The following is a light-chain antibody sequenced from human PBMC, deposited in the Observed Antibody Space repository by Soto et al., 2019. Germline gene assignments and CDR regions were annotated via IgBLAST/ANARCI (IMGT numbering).Light chain of an antibody. V-gene: IGKV3-15*01. J-gene: IGKJ1*01. Sequence: EIVMTQSPATLSVSPGERATLSCSASQSFSSNLAWYQQKPGQAPRLLIYDASTRATGVPARFSGSGSGTEFTLTISSLQSEDFAVYDCQQYNNWPPWTFGQGTKVDIK. CDR3: QQYNNWPPWT. CDR1: QSFSSN. CDR2: DAS.